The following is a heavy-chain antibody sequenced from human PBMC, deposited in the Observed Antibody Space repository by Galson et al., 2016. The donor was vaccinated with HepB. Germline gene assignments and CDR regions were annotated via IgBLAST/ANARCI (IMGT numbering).Heavy chain of an antibody. V-gene: IGHV3-21*01. D-gene: IGHD3-10*01. CDR2: ISSSSSYI. J-gene: IGHJ4*02. Sequence: SLRLSCAASGFTFSSYSMNWVRQAPGKGLEWVSSISSSSSYIHYADSVKGRFTISRDNAKNSLYLQMNSLRAEDTAVYYCARDILWFGELMRVYYFDYWGQGTLVTVSS. CDR1: GFTFSSYS. CDR3: ARDILWFGELMRVYYFDY.